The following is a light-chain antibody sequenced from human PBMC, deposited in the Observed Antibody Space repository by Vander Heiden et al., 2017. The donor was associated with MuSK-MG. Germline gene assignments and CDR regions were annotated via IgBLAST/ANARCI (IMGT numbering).Light chain of an antibody. Sequence: DIQMTQSPSSVSASVGDRVTITCRASQSISSWLAWFQQKPGKAPKLLIYAASSLESGVTSRFSGSGSGTDFSLTISSLQPEDFANYYCQQCKSLPRTFGHGTKVDIK. J-gene: IGKJ3*01. CDR3: QQCKSLPRT. CDR1: QSISSW. CDR2: AAS. V-gene: IGKV1-12*01.